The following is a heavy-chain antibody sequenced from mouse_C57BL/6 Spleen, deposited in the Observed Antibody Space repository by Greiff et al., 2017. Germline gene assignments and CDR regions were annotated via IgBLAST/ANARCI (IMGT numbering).Heavy chain of an antibody. Sequence: QVTLKESGPGILQPSQTLSLTCSFSGFSLSTFGMGVGWIRQPSGKGLEWLAHIWWDADKFYNPALKSRLTISKDTSKNQVFLKIANVDTADTATYYCARYGYFERVYYARDYWGQGTSVTVSS. V-gene: IGHV8-8*01. D-gene: IGHD2-2*01. CDR1: GFSLSTFGMG. CDR2: IWWDADK. CDR3: ARYGYFERVYYARDY. J-gene: IGHJ4*01.